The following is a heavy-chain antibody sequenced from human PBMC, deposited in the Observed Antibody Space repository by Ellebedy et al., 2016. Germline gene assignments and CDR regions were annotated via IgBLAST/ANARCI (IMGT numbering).Heavy chain of an antibody. D-gene: IGHD3-10*01. Sequence: GESLKIPCAASGFTFSSYAMNWVRQAPGKGLEWVSSISSSSTYIYYSDSVKGRFTIPRDNSKNSLSLQMNSLKADDTAVYYCARGGAGRGVENSWFDPWGQGTLVTVSS. CDR1: GFTFSSYA. CDR2: ISSSSTYI. V-gene: IGHV3-21*01. CDR3: ARGGAGRGVENSWFDP. J-gene: IGHJ5*02.